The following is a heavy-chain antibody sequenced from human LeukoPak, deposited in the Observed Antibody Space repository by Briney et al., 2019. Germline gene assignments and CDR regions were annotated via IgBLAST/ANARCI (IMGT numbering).Heavy chain of an antibody. CDR3: ARDVEQQLVRAVDY. Sequence: ASVKVSCKASGYTFTSYGISWVRQAPGQGLEWMGWISAYNGNTNYAQKLQGRVTMTTDTSTSAAYMELRSLRSDDTAVYYCARDVEQQLVRAVDYWGQGTLVTVSS. D-gene: IGHD6-13*01. CDR1: GYTFTSYG. J-gene: IGHJ4*02. V-gene: IGHV1-18*01. CDR2: ISAYNGNT.